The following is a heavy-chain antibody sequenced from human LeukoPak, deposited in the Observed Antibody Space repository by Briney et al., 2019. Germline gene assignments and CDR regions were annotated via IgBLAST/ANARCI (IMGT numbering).Heavy chain of an antibody. V-gene: IGHV4-30-4*08. CDR1: GGSINSGDYY. D-gene: IGHD1-26*01. Sequence: TLSLTCTVSGGSINSGDYYWSWIRQPPGKGLEGIVYSCDSGSTYYNPSLKSRVTISVDTSKNQFSLKLSSVTAADTAVYYCARDGSPAGATSYFDYWGQGTLVTVSS. CDR2: SCDSGST. J-gene: IGHJ4*02. CDR3: ARDGSPAGATSYFDY.